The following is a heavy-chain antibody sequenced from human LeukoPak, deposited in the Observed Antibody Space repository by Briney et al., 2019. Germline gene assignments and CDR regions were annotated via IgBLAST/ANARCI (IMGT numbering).Heavy chain of an antibody. CDR3: ARHRVVSSSFDY. D-gene: IGHD6-13*01. Sequence: GEPLKISCKGSGYTFSTYWIAWVRQMPGKGLEWMGIIYPGDSDTRYSPSFQGQVTISVDKSINSAYLQWSSLEASDTAMYYCARHRVVSSSFDYWGQGTLVTVSS. V-gene: IGHV5-51*01. CDR2: IYPGDSDT. J-gene: IGHJ4*02. CDR1: GYTFSTYW.